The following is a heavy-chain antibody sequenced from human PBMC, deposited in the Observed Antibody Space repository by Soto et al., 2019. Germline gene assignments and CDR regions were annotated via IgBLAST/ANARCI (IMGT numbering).Heavy chain of an antibody. CDR1: GFTFSSYG. D-gene: IGHD3-10*02. Sequence: HPGGSLRLSCAASGFTFSSYGIHWVRQAPGKGLEWVAVIWYDGSIKYYADSVKGRFTISRDNSKNTLYLQMNSLRAEDTAVYYCAAVRYAPPDISFDIWGQGTMVTVSS. CDR2: IWYDGSIK. J-gene: IGHJ3*02. CDR3: AAVRYAPPDISFDI. V-gene: IGHV3-33*01.